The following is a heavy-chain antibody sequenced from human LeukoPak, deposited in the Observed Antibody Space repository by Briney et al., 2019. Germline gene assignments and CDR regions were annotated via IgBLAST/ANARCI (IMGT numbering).Heavy chain of an antibody. V-gene: IGHV3-23*01. D-gene: IGHD3-10*01. CDR2: ISGSGGST. CDR3: ANKYYYGSGSYYNEYYFDY. CDR1: GFTFSSYG. J-gene: IGHJ4*02. Sequence: GGSLRLSCAASGFTFSSYGMSWVRRAPGKGLEWVSAISGSGGSTYYADSVKGRFTISRDNSKNTLYLQMNSLRAEDTAVYYCANKYYYGSGSYYNEYYFDYWGQGTLVTVSS.